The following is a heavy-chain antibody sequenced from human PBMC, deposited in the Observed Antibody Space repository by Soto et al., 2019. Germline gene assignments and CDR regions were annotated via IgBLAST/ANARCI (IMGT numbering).Heavy chain of an antibody. V-gene: IGHV3-15*01. CDR3: TIWLGFWSGYYSYYYGMDV. CDR1: GFTFSNAW. D-gene: IGHD3-3*01. Sequence: PGGSLRLSCAASGFTFSNAWMSWVRQAPGKGLEWVGRIKSKTDGGTTDYAAPVKGRFTISRDDSKNTLYLQMNSLKTEDTAVYYCTIWLGFWSGYYSYYYGMDVWGQGTTVTVSS. J-gene: IGHJ6*02. CDR2: IKSKTDGGTT.